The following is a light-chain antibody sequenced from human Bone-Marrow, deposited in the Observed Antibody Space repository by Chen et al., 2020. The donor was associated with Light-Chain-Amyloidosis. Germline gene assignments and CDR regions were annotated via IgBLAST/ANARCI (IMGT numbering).Light chain of an antibody. CDR1: NIGSTS. CDR3: QVWDRSSDRPV. Sequence: SYVLTQPSSVSVAPGQTATIACGGNNIGSTSVNWYQQTPGQAPLLVVYDDSDRPSGIPGRLSGSNSGNTATLTISRVEAGDEADYDCQVWDRSSDRPVFGGGTKLTVL. J-gene: IGLJ3*02. CDR2: DDS. V-gene: IGLV3-21*02.